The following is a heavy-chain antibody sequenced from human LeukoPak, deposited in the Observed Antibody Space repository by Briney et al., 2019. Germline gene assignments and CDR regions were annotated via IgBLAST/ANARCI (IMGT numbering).Heavy chain of an antibody. CDR3: AREAEKYRSRWYTNYFNN. J-gene: IGHJ1*01. Sequence: ASVKVSCKASGYSFTGYYIHWVRQAPGQVLEWMGWIHPDSGDTTYTQTFQGRVTMTRDTSITTAYMELSGLRSGDTAIYYCAREAEKYRSRWYTNYFNNWGQGTLVTVSS. V-gene: IGHV1-2*02. CDR1: GYSFTGYY. D-gene: IGHD6-19*01. CDR2: IHPDSGDT.